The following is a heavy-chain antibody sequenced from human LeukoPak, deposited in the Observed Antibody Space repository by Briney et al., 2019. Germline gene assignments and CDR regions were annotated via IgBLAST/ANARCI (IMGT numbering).Heavy chain of an antibody. D-gene: IGHD3-22*01. J-gene: IGHJ4*02. CDR3: AKAGSGYYFPFDY. CDR2: ISGSGGST. Sequence: PGGPLRLSCAASGFTFSSYAMSWVRQAPGKGLEWFSGISGSGGSTFYADSVKGRFTISRDNSKNTLYLQMNSLRAEDTAVYYCAKAGSGYYFPFDYWGQGTLVPVSS. V-gene: IGHV3-23*01. CDR1: GFTFSSYA.